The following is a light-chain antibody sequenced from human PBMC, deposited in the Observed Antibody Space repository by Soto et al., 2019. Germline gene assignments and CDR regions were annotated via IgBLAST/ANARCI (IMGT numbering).Light chain of an antibody. CDR1: SSDVGAYNY. V-gene: IGLV2-14*01. CDR2: GVS. J-gene: IGLJ3*02. CDR3: SSYTGSSTPWV. Sequence: QYALTQPASVSGSPGQSITISCTGTSSDVGAYNYVSWYQQHPGKAPKLMISGVSNRPSGVSNRFSGSKSGNTASLTISGLQADDEADYYCSSYTGSSTPWVFGGGTKLTVL.